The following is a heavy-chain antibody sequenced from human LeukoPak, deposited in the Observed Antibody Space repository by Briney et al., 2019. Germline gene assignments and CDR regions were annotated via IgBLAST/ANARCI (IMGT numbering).Heavy chain of an antibody. CDR2: IEADGGEK. V-gene: IGHV3-7*01. CDR3: ARGGAARPDF. CDR1: GFTFSTYW. J-gene: IGHJ4*02. Sequence: PGGSLRLSCAASGFTFSTYWMNWFRQTPGKGLEWVAKIEADGGEKDHVASVKGRFTISRDNAKNSLYLQINSLRVEDTAVYYCARGGAARPDFWGQGTLVTVSS. D-gene: IGHD6-6*01.